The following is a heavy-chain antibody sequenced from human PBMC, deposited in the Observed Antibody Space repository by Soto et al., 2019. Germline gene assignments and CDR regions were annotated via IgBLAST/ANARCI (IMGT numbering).Heavy chain of an antibody. Sequence: QVQLVESGGGVVQPGRSLRLSCAASGFTFSSYGMHWVRQAPGKGLEWVAVIWYDGSNKYYADSVKGRFTISRDNSKTTLYLQMNSLRAEDTAVYYCARAEGDSSGFFDIWGQGTMVTVSS. CDR1: GFTFSSYG. CDR3: ARAEGDSSGFFDI. D-gene: IGHD6-19*01. V-gene: IGHV3-33*01. J-gene: IGHJ3*02. CDR2: IWYDGSNK.